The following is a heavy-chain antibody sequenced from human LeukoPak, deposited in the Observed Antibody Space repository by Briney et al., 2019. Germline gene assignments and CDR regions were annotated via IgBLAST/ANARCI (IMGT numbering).Heavy chain of an antibody. CDR1: GVSFSSNNGA. J-gene: IGHJ4*02. Sequence: SQTLSLTCALSGVSFSSNNGAWNWITQAPSRGLELLVRTYYRYKWDNDYAGSLMSRITISPDTSKNQFSLQVYSVTPEDTAVYYCARDVGTTGWHTYDFWGQGTLVTVSS. D-gene: IGHD3-9*01. CDR2: TYYRYKWDN. CDR3: ARDVGTTGWHTYDF. V-gene: IGHV6-1*01.